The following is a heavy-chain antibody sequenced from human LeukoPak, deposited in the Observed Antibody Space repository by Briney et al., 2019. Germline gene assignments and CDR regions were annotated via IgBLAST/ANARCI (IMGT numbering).Heavy chain of an antibody. Sequence: GGSLRLSCAASEFSVGSNYMTWVRQAPGKGLEWVSLIYSGGSTYYADSVKGRFTISRDDSKNTLYLQMNSLKTEDTAVYYCTTDKERWLQLADAFDIWGQGTMVTVSS. CDR3: TTDKERWLQLADAFDI. V-gene: IGHV3-66*01. J-gene: IGHJ3*02. CDR1: EFSVGSNY. CDR2: IYSGGST. D-gene: IGHD5-24*01.